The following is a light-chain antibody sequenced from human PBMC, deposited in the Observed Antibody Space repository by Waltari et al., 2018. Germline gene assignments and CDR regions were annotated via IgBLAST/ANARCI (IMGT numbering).Light chain of an antibody. V-gene: IGLV2-14*03. CDR1: SSDIGGYNY. Sequence: QSVLTQPASVSGSPGQSITISCTGTSSDIGGYNYVSWYQQHPGKAPKLMLYDVSRWPSVVSHRFSGSKSGNTASLTISGLQAEDEAHYYCTSYTSTNTVIFGGGTKVTVL. CDR3: TSYTSTNTVI. CDR2: DVS. J-gene: IGLJ2*01.